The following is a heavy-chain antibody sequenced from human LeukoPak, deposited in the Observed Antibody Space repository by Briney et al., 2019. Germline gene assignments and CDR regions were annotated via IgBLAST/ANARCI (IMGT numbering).Heavy chain of an antibody. CDR2: IYHSGST. J-gene: IGHJ4*02. CDR3: ARRANYYDTSGYYENYSDY. V-gene: IGHV4-38-2*02. D-gene: IGHD3-22*01. Sequence: PSETLSLTCTVSGYSISSGYYWGWIRQPPGEGLEWIGSIYHSGSTYYNPSLKSRVTISVDTSKNQFSLKLSSVTAADTAVYYCARRANYYDTSGYYENYSDYWGQGTLVTVSS. CDR1: GYSISSGYY.